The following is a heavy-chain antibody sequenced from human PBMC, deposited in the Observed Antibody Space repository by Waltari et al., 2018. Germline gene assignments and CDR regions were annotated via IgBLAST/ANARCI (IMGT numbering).Heavy chain of an antibody. CDR1: GFTFSSYW. J-gene: IGHJ4*02. V-gene: IGHV3-7*01. D-gene: IGHD6-13*01. CDR2: IKQDGSEK. CDR3: ARGRKAAAGNATPLLDY. Sequence: EVQLVESGGGLVQPGGSLRLSCAASGFTFSSYWMSWVRHAPGRGLEWVANIKQDGSEKYYVDSVKGRFTISRDNAKNSLYLQMNSLRAEDTAVYYCARGRKAAAGNATPLLDYWGQGTLVTVSS.